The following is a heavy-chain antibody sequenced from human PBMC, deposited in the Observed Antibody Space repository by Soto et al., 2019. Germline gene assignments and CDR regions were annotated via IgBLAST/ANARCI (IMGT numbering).Heavy chain of an antibody. CDR3: ARWSYLDY. V-gene: IGHV3-23*01. J-gene: IGHJ4*02. D-gene: IGHD3-3*01. CDR2: ISGSDGKT. Sequence: PGWSLRLCCAASGFTFSSYAMSWVRQAPGKGLEWVSTISGSDGKTFYADAVKGRFSISRDISQSTLYLQMNSLRADDTAIYYCARWSYLDYWGQGTRVTVSS. CDR1: GFTFSSYA.